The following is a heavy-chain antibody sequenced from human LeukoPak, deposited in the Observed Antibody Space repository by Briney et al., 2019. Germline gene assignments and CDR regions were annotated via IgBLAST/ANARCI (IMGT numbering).Heavy chain of an antibody. J-gene: IGHJ4*02. CDR2: IYYSGST. CDR1: GGSISSYY. CDR3: ARHGRLYSSSPDY. Sequence: LETLSLTCTVSGGSISSYYWGWIRQPPGKGLEWIGSIYYSGSTYYNPSLKSRVTISVDTSKNQFSLKLSSVTAADTAVYYCARHGRLYSSSPDYWGQGTLVTVSS. D-gene: IGHD6-13*01. V-gene: IGHV4-39*01.